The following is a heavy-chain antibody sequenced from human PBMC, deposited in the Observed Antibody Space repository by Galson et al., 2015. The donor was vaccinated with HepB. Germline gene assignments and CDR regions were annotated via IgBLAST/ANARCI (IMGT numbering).Heavy chain of an antibody. J-gene: IGHJ4*02. CDR1: GFTFSSYS. V-gene: IGHV3-48*01. CDR3: ARDVTPRGGYYFDY. Sequence: SLRLSCAASGFTFSSYSMNWVRQAPGKGLEWVSYISSSSSTIYYADSVKGRFTISRDNAKNSLYLQMNSLRAEDTAVYYCARDVTPRGGYYFDYWGQGTLVTVSS. CDR2: ISSSSSTI. D-gene: IGHD3-10*01.